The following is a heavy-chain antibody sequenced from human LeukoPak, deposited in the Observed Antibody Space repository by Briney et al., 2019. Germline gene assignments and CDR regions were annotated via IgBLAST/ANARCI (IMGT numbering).Heavy chain of an antibody. CDR3: TRDLMDYDVSTGFHHYYMDV. Sequence: SETLSLTCTVSGGSISSYYWSWIPQPPGKGLEWIGYIYYSGSTNYNPSLKSRVTISVDTSKNQFSLKLSSVTAADTAVYYCTRDLMDYDVSTGFHHYYMDVWGQGTTVTVSS. CDR1: GGSISSYY. D-gene: IGHD3-9*01. J-gene: IGHJ6*02. V-gene: IGHV4-59*01. CDR2: IYYSGST.